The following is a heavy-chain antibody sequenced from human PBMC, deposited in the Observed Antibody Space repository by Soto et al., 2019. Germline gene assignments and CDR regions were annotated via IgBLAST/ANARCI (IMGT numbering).Heavy chain of an antibody. CDR1: GFKFSNYA. CDR3: AKDRRAGGNSAFYFDF. D-gene: IGHD3-16*01. V-gene: IGHV3-23*01. J-gene: IGHJ4*02. CDR2: ISATGGGT. Sequence: GGSLRLACAASGFKFSNYAMSWVRQAPGKGLEWVSLISATGGGTYYADSVKGRFTISRDNSHNTLYLQAHSLTAEDTAVYYCAKDRRAGGNSAFYFDFWGQGAQVTVSS.